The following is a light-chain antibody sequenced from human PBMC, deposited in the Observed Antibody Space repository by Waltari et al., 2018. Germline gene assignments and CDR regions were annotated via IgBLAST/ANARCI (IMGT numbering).Light chain of an antibody. V-gene: IGLV1-51*02. CDR2: EHN. J-gene: IGLJ2*01. CDR1: SSNVGNNY. CDR3: GTWDSDLDAGV. Sequence: QSVLTQPPSVSAAPGQVVTISCSGGSSNVGNNYLSWYQQLPGTAPKLLIYEHNKRPSGIPDRFSGSKSGTSATLGITGLQTGDEAVYYCGTWDSDLDAGVFGGGTKVTVL.